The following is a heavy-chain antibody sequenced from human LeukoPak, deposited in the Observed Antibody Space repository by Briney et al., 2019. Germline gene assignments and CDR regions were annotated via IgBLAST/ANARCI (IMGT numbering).Heavy chain of an antibody. CDR2: IKEDATES. CDR1: GFTFSSYW. D-gene: IGHD3-3*01. CDR3: ASQGDYDFWSAHWRAFDI. Sequence: PGGSLRLSCAASGFTFSSYWMTWIRQAPGKGLEWVAHIKEDATESRSADSVKGRFTISRDNAKNSLYLQMNSPRAEDTAVYYCASQGDYDFWSAHWRAFDIWGQGTMVTVSS. V-gene: IGHV3-7*01. J-gene: IGHJ3*02.